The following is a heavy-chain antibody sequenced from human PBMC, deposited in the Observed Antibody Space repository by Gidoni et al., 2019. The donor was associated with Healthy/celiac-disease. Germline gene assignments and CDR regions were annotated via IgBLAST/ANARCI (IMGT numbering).Heavy chain of an antibody. D-gene: IGHD3-9*01. CDR1: GFTFSSYA. V-gene: IGHV3-23*01. Sequence: EVQLLESAGGLVQPGGSLRLSCAASGFTFSSYAMSWVRQAPGKGLEWVSAISGSGGSTYYADSVKGRFTISRDNSKNTRYLQMNSLRAEDTAGYYCAKGDYDILTGPLAYFDYWGQGTLVTVSS. J-gene: IGHJ4*02. CDR2: ISGSGGST. CDR3: AKGDYDILTGPLAYFDY.